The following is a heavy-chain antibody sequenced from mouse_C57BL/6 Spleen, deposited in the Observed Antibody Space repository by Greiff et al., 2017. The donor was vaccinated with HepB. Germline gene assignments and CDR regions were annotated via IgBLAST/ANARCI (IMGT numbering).Heavy chain of an antibody. D-gene: IGHD2-3*01. CDR1: GYTFTSYW. CDR3: ARSPDGYYTDFDY. V-gene: IGHV1-72*01. J-gene: IGHJ2*01. CDR2: IDPNSGGT. Sequence: QVQLKQPGAELVKPGASVKLSCKASGYTFTSYWMHWVKQRPGRGLEWIGRIDPNSGGTKYNEKFKSKATLTVDKPSSTAYMQLSSLTSEDSAVYYCARSPDGYYTDFDYWGQGTTLTVSS.